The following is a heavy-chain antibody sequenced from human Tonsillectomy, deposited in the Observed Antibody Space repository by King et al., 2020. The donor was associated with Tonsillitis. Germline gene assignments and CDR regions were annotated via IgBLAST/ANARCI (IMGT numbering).Heavy chain of an antibody. V-gene: IGHV3-9*01. J-gene: IGHJ6*02. Sequence: QLVQSGGGLVQPGRSLRLSCAASGFTFDDYAMHWVRQAPGKGLEWVSGSSLNSGYIGYADSVKGRFTISRDNAKNSLYLQMNSLRAEDTALYYCTKDIAITILAGMDVWGQGTTVTVSS. D-gene: IGHD3-3*01. CDR1: GFTFDDYA. CDR2: SSLNSGYI. CDR3: TKDIAITILAGMDV.